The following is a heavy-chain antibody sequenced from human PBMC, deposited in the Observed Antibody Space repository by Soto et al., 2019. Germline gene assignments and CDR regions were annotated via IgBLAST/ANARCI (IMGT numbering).Heavy chain of an antibody. J-gene: IGHJ4*02. D-gene: IGHD2-15*01. CDR2: IYYTESI. CDR1: GGSFSSYY. V-gene: IGHV4-59*01. Sequence: SETLSLTCTVSGGSFSSYYWSWIRQPPGKGLEWIGYIYYTESIIYNPSLKSRVTMSVDMSMKQFSLKLNSVTAADTAVYYCARTTTLENYFDYWGQGTLVTVSS. CDR3: ARTTTLENYFDY.